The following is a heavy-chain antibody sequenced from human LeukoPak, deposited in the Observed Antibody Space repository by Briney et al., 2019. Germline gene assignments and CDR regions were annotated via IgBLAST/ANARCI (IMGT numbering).Heavy chain of an antibody. CDR3: ARQYYRGLSPGSWFDP. J-gene: IGHJ5*02. CDR2: IYYSGST. CDR1: GGSISSSSYY. D-gene: IGHD3-10*01. Sequence: SETLSLTCTVSGGSISSSSYYWGWIRQPPGKGLEWIGSIYYSGSTYYNPSLKSRVTISVDTSKNQFSLKLSSVTAADTAVYYCARQYYRGLSPGSWFDPWGQGTLVTVSS. V-gene: IGHV4-39*01.